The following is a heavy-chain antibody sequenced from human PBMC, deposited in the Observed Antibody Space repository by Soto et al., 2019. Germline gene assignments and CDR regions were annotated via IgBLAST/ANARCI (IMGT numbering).Heavy chain of an antibody. V-gene: IGHV1-69*01. J-gene: IGHJ4*02. CDR2: IIPILGTA. CDR1: GGSFSSFS. D-gene: IGHD4-4*01. Sequence: QVILAQSGAEVKKPGSSVKVSCKVSGGSFSSFSINWVRQAPGQRFEWMGGIIPILGTANFTQKFQDRLTVTADESTATAYMTLRSLTSEGTASYYCTSFDSNCYYAQKHYWCPGTQVTVSS. CDR3: TSFDSNCYYAQKHY.